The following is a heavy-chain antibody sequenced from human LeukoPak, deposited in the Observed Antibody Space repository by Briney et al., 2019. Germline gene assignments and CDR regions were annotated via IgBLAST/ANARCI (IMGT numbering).Heavy chain of an antibody. V-gene: IGHV3-30*14. J-gene: IGHJ4*02. CDR1: GFTFSSHA. CDR3: AKDPLRSNNHLLRSGVDY. Sequence: PGGSLRLSCAASGFTFSSHAMHWVRQAPGKGLEWVAVISYDGRNKYYADSVKGRFTISRDNSKNTLYLQMNSLRAEDTAVYYCAKDPLRSNNHLLRSGVDYWGQGTLVTVSS. D-gene: IGHD1-14*01. CDR2: ISYDGRNK.